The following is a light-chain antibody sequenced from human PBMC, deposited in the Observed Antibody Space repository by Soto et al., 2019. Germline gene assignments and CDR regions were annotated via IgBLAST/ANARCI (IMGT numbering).Light chain of an antibody. J-gene: IGLJ1*01. CDR3: SSYTDRKNLV. V-gene: IGLV2-8*01. CDR1: SSDIGGYNS. CDR2: DVT. Sequence: QSVLAQSPSASFSPGHSVTISCTGTSSDIGGYNSVSWYQQHPGKAPKVMIYDVTKRPSGVPDRFSGSKSGNTASLTVSALQAEDEADYYCSSYTDRKNLVFGTGTKVTVL.